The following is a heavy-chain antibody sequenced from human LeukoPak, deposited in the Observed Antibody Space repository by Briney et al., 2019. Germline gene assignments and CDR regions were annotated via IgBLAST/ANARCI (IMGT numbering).Heavy chain of an antibody. V-gene: IGHV3-23*01. CDR1: GFTFSSYA. D-gene: IGHD5-24*01. CDR3: AKDREDGYNYYDY. Sequence: GGSLRLSRAASGFTFSSYAMSWVRQAPGKGLEWVSAISGSGGSTYYADSVKGRFTISRDNSKNTLYLQMNSLRAEDTAVYYCAKDREDGYNYYDYWGRGTLVTVSS. J-gene: IGHJ4*02. CDR2: ISGSGGST.